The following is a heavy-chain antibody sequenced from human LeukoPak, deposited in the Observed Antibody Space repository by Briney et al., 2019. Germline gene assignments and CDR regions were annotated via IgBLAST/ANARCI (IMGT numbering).Heavy chain of an antibody. J-gene: IGHJ4*02. CDR3: ARHLSGKTDY. CDR2: ILYSGAT. D-gene: IGHD3-10*01. Sequence: PSETLSLTCTVSGGSINTDHPYWGWIRQSPGKGLQWIGSILYSGATYYNPSLESRVTISVDLSKTQLSLKLASVTAADIAVYFCARHLSGKTDYWGQGILITVSS. CDR1: GGSINTDHPY. V-gene: IGHV4-39*01.